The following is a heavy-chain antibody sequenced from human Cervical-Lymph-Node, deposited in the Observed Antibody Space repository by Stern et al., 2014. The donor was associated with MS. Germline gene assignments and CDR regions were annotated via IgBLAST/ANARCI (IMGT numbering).Heavy chain of an antibody. CDR3: VRDQGGIAAS. V-gene: IGHV1-69*01. J-gene: IGHJ4*02. Sequence: EQLVQSGAEVKKPGSSMKVSCKASGGTFSSIEISWVRQAPGQGLELLGGIIPLFGTTNYAQKVQGRVTIVADESTNTVNMELSSLRSEDTAVYYCVRDQGGIAASWGQGTLVTVSS. CDR2: IIPLFGTT. CDR1: GGTFSSIE. D-gene: IGHD6-13*01.